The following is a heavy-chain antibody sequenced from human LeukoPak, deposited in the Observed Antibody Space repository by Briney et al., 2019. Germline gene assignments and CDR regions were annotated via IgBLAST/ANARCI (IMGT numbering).Heavy chain of an antibody. D-gene: IGHD3-22*01. CDR2: ISGSGGST. CDR3: AKDGRYYDSSR. CDR1: GFTFSSYA. Sequence: GGSLRLSCAASGFTFSSYAMSWVRQAPGKGLEWVSAISGSGGSTYYADSVKGRFTIPRDNSKNTLYLQMNSLRAEDTAVYYCAKDGRYYDSSRWGQGTLVTVSS. V-gene: IGHV3-23*01. J-gene: IGHJ4*02.